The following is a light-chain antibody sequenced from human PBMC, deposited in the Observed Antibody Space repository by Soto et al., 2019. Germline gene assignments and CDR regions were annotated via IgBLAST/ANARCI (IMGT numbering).Light chain of an antibody. CDR2: KFS. Sequence: VVMTQSPLSLPVTLGQPASISCRSSQSLLSSDGNTYSNWFHQRPGQSPRRLIYKFSNRDSGVTDRFSGSGSATDFTLKISRVEAEDVGVYYFMQGTHWPWTFGQGTKVEIK. CDR1: QSLLSSDGNTY. V-gene: IGKV2-30*01. CDR3: MQGTHWPWT. J-gene: IGKJ1*01.